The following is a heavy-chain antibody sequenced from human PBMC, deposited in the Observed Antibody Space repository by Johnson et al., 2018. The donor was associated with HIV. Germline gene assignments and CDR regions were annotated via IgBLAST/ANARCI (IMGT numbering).Heavy chain of an antibody. CDR3: AKAESYLNWGYAFDI. D-gene: IGHD7-27*01. CDR1: GFTFSSYA. Sequence: VQLVESGGGVVQPGKSLRLSCADSGFTFSSYAMSWVRQAPGKGLEWVSSISVSGGATYYADSVKGRFTISRDNSKNTLYLQMNSLRVEDTAIYYCAKAESYLNWGYAFDIWGQGTMVTVSS. J-gene: IGHJ3*02. V-gene: IGHV3-23*04. CDR2: ISVSGGAT.